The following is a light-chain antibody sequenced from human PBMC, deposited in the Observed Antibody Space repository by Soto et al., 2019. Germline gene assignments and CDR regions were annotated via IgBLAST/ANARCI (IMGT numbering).Light chain of an antibody. CDR2: GAS. CDR1: QSVSSN. CDR3: QQYNTWPVCT. Sequence: EIVMTQSPATLSVSPQERATLSCRASQSVSSNLAGYQQKPGQAPRLLIYGASTRGTGIPASFSGSGSGTEFTLTISSVQSEEFSVYYCQQYNTWPVCTFGPGTKVHIK. J-gene: IGKJ3*01. V-gene: IGKV3-15*01.